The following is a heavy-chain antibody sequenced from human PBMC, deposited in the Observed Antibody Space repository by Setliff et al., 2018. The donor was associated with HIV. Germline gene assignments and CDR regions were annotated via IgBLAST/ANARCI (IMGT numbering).Heavy chain of an antibody. CDR3: AGSWIPLWSRILFCGGDCYSPFDY. J-gene: IGHJ4*02. D-gene: IGHD2-21*01. V-gene: IGHV4-39*01. Sequence: PSETLSLTCTVSGGSISSSSLYWGWIRQPPGKGLQWIRSFYHSGRTYYNPSLSSRITMSVHTAKNQFSLNLTSVTAADTAVCYCAGSWIPLWSRILFCGGDCYSPFDYWGQGSLVTVSS. CDR1: GGSISSSSLY. CDR2: FYHSGRT.